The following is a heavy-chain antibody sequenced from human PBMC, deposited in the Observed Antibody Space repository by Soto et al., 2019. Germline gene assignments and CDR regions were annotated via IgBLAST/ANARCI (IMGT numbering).Heavy chain of an antibody. D-gene: IGHD2-21*02. Sequence: PSETLSLTCAVYGGSFSGYYWSWIRQPPGKGLEWIGEINHSGSTNYNPSLKSRVTISVDTSKNQFSLKLSSVTAADTAVYYCARGIVVVTAIYHYYYGMDVWGQGTKVTVYS. V-gene: IGHV4-34*01. CDR1: GGSFSGYY. CDR3: ARGIVVVTAIYHYYYGMDV. CDR2: INHSGST. J-gene: IGHJ6*02.